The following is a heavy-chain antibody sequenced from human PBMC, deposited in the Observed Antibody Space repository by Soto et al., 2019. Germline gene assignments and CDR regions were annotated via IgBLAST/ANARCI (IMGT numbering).Heavy chain of an antibody. CDR2: ISSSGSTI. D-gene: IGHD3-22*01. CDR1: GFTFSSYE. V-gene: IGHV3-48*03. J-gene: IGHJ2*01. Sequence: GGSLRLSCAASGFTFSSYEMNWVRQAPGKGLEWVSYISSSGSTIYYADSVKGRFTISRDNAKNSLYLQMNSLRAEDTAVYYCARGGYYLYWYFDLWGRGXLVTVYS. CDR3: ARGGYYLYWYFDL.